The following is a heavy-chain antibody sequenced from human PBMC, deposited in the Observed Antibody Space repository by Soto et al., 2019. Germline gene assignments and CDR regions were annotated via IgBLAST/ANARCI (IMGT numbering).Heavy chain of an antibody. CDR1: GFTFTNSA. J-gene: IGHJ6*03. CDR2: IVVDSGQT. Sequence: ASVKVSCKTSGFTFTNSAIQWVRQARGQRLEWIGWIVVDSGQTKYAQNFHRRLTITRDVSTSTAYMELGSLTSEDTAVYYCARGPGGSGRFYYYHFMDVWGKGTTVTVSS. D-gene: IGHD3-10*01. V-gene: IGHV1-58*02. CDR3: ARGPGGSGRFYYYHFMDV.